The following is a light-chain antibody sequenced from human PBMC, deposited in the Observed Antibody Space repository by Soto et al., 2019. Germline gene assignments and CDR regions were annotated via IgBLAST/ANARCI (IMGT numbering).Light chain of an antibody. Sequence: EIVMTQSPATLSVSPGERATLSCRASQSVSSNLAWYQQKPGQAPRLLIYGASSRATGISGRFSGSGSGTDFTLTISRLEPEDFAVYYCQQYGSSPRTFGQGTKVEIK. V-gene: IGKV3-20*01. CDR3: QQYGSSPRT. CDR2: GAS. J-gene: IGKJ1*01. CDR1: QSVSSN.